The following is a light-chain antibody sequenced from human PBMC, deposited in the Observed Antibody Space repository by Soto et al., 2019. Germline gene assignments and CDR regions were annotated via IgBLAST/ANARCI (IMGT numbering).Light chain of an antibody. Sequence: QSVLTQPASVSGAPGQRVTISCTGGSSNIGAGYDVHWYRQLPGTAPELLIYDNSNRPSGVPARFSGSKSGTSASLAITGLQADDEADYYCQSYYTSLSGWVVFGGGSKLTVL. CDR1: SSNIGAGYD. J-gene: IGLJ2*01. V-gene: IGLV1-40*01. CDR3: QSYYTSLSGWVV. CDR2: DNS.